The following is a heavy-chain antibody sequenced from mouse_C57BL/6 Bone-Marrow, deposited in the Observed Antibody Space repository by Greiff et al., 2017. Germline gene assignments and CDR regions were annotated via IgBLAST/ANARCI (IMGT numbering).Heavy chain of an antibody. V-gene: IGHV1-55*01. D-gene: IGHD2-2*01. Sequence: QVQLKQPGAELVKPGASVSMSCKASGYTFTSYWITWVKQRPGQGLEWIGDIYPGSGSTNYNEKFKSKATLTVDTSSRTAYMQLSSLTSEDSAVYYSANGYPLYYYAMDYWGQRTSVTVSS. CDR3: ANGYPLYYYAMDY. J-gene: IGHJ4*01. CDR1: GYTFTSYW. CDR2: IYPGSGST.